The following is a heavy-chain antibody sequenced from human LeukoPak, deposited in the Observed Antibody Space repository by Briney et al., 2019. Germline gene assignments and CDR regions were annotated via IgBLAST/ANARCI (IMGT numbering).Heavy chain of an antibody. V-gene: IGHV3-48*04. CDR2: ISSSSTI. Sequence: GGSLRLSCAASGFTFSSYSMNWVRQAPGKGLEWVSYISSSSTIYYADSVKGRFTISRDNAKNSLYLQMNSLRAEDTAVYYCASVPAAITTPGNWGQGTLVTVSS. CDR3: ASVPAAITTPGN. D-gene: IGHD2-2*01. CDR1: GFTFSSYS. J-gene: IGHJ4*02.